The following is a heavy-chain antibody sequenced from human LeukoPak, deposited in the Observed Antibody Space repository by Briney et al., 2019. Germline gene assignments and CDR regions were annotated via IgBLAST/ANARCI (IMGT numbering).Heavy chain of an antibody. Sequence: GESLKISCKGSGYSFTSYWIGWVRQMPGKGLEWMGIIYPGDSDTRYSPSFQGQVTISADKSISTAYLQWSSLKASDTAMYYCARIRGSSSWYGGVNYYYYMDVWGKGTTVTVSS. D-gene: IGHD6-13*01. CDR3: ARIRGSSSWYGGVNYYYYMDV. V-gene: IGHV5-51*01. CDR1: GYSFTSYW. J-gene: IGHJ6*03. CDR2: IYPGDSDT.